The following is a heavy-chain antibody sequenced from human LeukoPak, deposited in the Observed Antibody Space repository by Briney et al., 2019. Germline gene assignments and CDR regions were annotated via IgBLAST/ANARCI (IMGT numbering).Heavy chain of an antibody. CDR2: LHNDAQTS. V-gene: IGHV3-23*03. D-gene: IGHD1-26*01. CDR3: AKGEGGTYFNYCFDY. CDR1: GFTFSGYA. Sequence: GASLRLSSTAYGFTFSGYAMIWVRQAPGKGLEWVSILHNDAQTSYYADSVKGRFTVSRDNSKNTLYLEMNSLTVEDTAVYYCAKGEGGTYFNYCFDYWGQGTLVTVSS. J-gene: IGHJ4*02.